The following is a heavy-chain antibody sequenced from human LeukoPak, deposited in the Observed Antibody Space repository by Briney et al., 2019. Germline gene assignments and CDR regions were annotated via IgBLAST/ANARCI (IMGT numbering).Heavy chain of an antibody. V-gene: IGHV4-4*07. CDR2: IYNSGST. CDR3: ARRRGDGYSYGEEDY. CDR1: DGSVSLYY. J-gene: IGHJ4*02. Sequence: ASETLSLTCTVSDGSVSLYYWSWIRQPAGKGLEWIGRIYNSGSTIYNPSFESRVTISMDTSKNHFSLKLNSVTAADTAVYYCARRRGDGYSYGEEDYWGQGTLVTVSS. D-gene: IGHD5-18*01.